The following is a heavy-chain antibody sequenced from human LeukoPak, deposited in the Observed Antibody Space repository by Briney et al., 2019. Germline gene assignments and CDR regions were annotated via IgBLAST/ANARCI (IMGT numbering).Heavy chain of an antibody. CDR3: ARDPQRLEDIVVVPAAIGGWFDP. Sequence: SETLSLTCTVSGGSISSYYWSWIRQPPGKGLEWIGYIYYSGSTNYNPSLKSRVTMSVDTSKNQFSLKLSSVTAADTAVYYCARDPQRLEDIVVVPAAIGGWFDPWGQGTLVTVSS. V-gene: IGHV4-59*12. D-gene: IGHD2-2*02. J-gene: IGHJ5*02. CDR2: IYYSGST. CDR1: GGSISSYY.